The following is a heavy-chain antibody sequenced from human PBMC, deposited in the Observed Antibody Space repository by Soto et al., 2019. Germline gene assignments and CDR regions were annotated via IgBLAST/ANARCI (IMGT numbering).Heavy chain of an antibody. D-gene: IGHD3-16*02. CDR1: GYIFTGYF. J-gene: IGHJ4*02. CDR2: INPNGGGT. Sequence: QVQLVQSGAEVKKPGASVKVSCKPSGYIFTGYFIHWVRQAPGQGLEWMGWINPNGGGTHYAQKFQGRVLMTMDTSMATVYMDVSGLRSDDTAVYFCASGPGVIYSQFDFWCQGTLVTVSS. CDR3: ASGPGVIYSQFDF. V-gene: IGHV1-2*02.